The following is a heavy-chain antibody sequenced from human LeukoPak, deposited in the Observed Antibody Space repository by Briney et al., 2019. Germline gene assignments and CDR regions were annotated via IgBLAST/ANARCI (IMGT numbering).Heavy chain of an antibody. CDR2: IYTSGST. D-gene: IGHD2-21*01. CDR3: ARGHIGP. V-gene: IGHV4-61*02. J-gene: IGHJ5*02. Sequence: SETLSLTCTVSGGSISGSSYYWSWIRQPAGKGLEWIGRIYTSGSTNYNPSLKSRVTISVDTSKNQFSLKLSSVTAADTAVYYCARGHIGPWGQGTLVTVSS. CDR1: GGSISGSSYY.